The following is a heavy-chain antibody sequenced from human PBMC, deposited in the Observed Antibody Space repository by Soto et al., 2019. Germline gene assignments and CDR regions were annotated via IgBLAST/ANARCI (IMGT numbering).Heavy chain of an antibody. J-gene: IGHJ4*02. CDR3: ASAGSYYDSSGPFDY. Sequence: ASVKVSCKASGGTFSSYAISCVRQAPGQGLEWMGGIIPIFGTANYAQKFQGRVTITADKSTSTAYMELSSLRSEDTAVYYCASAGSYYDSSGPFDYWGQGTLVTVSS. CDR2: IIPIFGTA. V-gene: IGHV1-69*06. CDR1: GGTFSSYA. D-gene: IGHD3-22*01.